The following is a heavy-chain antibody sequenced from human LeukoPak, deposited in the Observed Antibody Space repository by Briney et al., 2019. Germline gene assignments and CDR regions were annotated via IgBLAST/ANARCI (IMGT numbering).Heavy chain of an antibody. D-gene: IGHD6-25*01. J-gene: IGHJ3*02. V-gene: IGHV4-59*02. CDR2: IYYTGST. Sequence: PSETLSLTCTVSGGSVSSYYWSWIRQSPGKGLEWIGYIYYTGSTNYNPSLKSRVTISLDTSKNQFSLKLSSVTAADTAVYYCASLHVAAVEAFDIWGQGTMVTVSS. CDR3: ASLHVAAVEAFDI. CDR1: GGSVSSYY.